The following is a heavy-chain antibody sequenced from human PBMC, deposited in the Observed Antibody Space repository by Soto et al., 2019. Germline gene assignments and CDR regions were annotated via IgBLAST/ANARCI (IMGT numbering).Heavy chain of an antibody. CDR1: GYSFAGHW. CDR2: IDPSDSQT. CDR3: ARQIYDSDTGPNFQYYFDS. D-gene: IGHD3-22*01. V-gene: IGHV5-10-1*01. Sequence: GESLKISCKGSGYSFAGHWITWVRQKPGKGLEWMGRIDPSDSQTYYSPSFRGHVTISVTKSITTVFLQWSSLRASDTAMYYCARQIYDSDTGPNFQYYFDSWGQGTPVTVSS. J-gene: IGHJ4*02.